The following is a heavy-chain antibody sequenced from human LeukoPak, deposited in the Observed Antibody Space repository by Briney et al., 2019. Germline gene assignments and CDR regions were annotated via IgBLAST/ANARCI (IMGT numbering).Heavy chain of an antibody. CDR1: GGSFSGYY. J-gene: IGHJ3*02. CDR2: INHSGST. D-gene: IGHD2-8*01. Sequence: SETLSLTCAVYGGSFSGYYWSWIRQPPGKGLEWIGEINHSGSTNYNPSLKSRVTISVDTSKNQFSLKLSSVTAADTAVYYCARSYRPYCTNGVCYFHAFDIWGQGTMVTVSS. V-gene: IGHV4-34*01. CDR3: ARSYRPYCTNGVCYFHAFDI.